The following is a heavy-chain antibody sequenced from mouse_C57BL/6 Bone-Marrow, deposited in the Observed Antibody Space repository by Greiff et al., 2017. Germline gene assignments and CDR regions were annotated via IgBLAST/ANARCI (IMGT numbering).Heavy chain of an antibody. CDR1: GYTFTSYW. D-gene: IGHD2-1*01. J-gene: IGHJ1*03. CDR3: AHGNYFYWYFAV. CDR2: IAPNSGGT. V-gene: IGHV1-72*01. Sequence: VQLHQSGAELVKPGASVKLSCKASGYTFTSYWMHWVKQRPGRGLEWIGRIAPNSGGTKYNEKFQSKATLTVDKPSSTAYMQLSSLTSEDSAGYYCAHGNYFYWYFAVWGTGTTVTVSS.